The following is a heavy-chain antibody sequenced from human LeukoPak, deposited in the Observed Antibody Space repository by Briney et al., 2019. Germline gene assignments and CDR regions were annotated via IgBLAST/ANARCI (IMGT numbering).Heavy chain of an antibody. V-gene: IGHV4-59*01. D-gene: IGHD3-3*01. J-gene: IGHJ5*02. CDR3: ARDRGTIFGVVTANWFDP. CDR2: IYYSGST. Sequence: PSETLSLTCTVSGGSISSYYWSWIRQPPGKGLEWIGYIYYSGSTNYNPSLKSRVTISVDTSKNQFSLKLSSVTAADTAVYYCARDRGTIFGVVTANWFDPWGQGTLVTVSS. CDR1: GGSISSYY.